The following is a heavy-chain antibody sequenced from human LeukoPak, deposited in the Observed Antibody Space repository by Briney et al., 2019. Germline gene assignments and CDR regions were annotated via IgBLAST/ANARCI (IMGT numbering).Heavy chain of an antibody. CDR3: ARGTRPTTVTTFDY. CDR2: INHSGST. V-gene: IGHV4-34*01. CDR1: GGSFSGYY. Sequence: ETLSLTCAVYGGSFSGYYWSWIRQPPGKGLEWIGEINHSGSTNYNPSLKSRVTISVDTSKNQFSLKLSSVTAADTAVYYCARGTRPTTVTTFDYWGQRTLVTVSS. D-gene: IGHD4-17*01. J-gene: IGHJ4*02.